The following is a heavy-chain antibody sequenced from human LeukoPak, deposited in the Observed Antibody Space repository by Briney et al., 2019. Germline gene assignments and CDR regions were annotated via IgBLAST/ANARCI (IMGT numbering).Heavy chain of an antibody. J-gene: IGHJ4*02. Sequence: KPGGALRLSCAASGFTFSSYSMNWVRQAPGKGLEWVSSISSSSSYIYYADSVKGRFTISRDNAKNSLYLQMNSLRAEDTAVYYCARGATGWYDYWGQGTLVTVSS. V-gene: IGHV3-21*01. CDR1: GFTFSSYS. CDR2: ISSSSSYI. D-gene: IGHD6-19*01. CDR3: ARGATGWYDY.